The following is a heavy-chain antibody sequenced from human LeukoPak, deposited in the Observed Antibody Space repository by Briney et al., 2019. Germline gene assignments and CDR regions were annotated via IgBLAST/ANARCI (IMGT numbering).Heavy chain of an antibody. V-gene: IGHV3-23*01. CDR1: GFTFSSYS. CDR3: AKDPGYQVVYCFDY. CDR2: ISGSGGST. Sequence: GGSLRLSCAASGFTFSSYSMSWVRQAPGKGLEWVSGISGSGGSTDYADSVKGRFTISRDNSKNTLYLQMDSLRVEDTAVYYCAKDPGYQVVYCFDYWGQGTLVTVSS. J-gene: IGHJ4*02. D-gene: IGHD2-2*01.